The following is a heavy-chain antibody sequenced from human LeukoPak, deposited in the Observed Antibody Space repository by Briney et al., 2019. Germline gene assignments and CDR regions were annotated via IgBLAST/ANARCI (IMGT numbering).Heavy chain of an antibody. CDR2: ISGSGGST. CDR1: GFTYSTYA. Sequence: GGSLRLSCAASGFTYSTYAMSWVRQAPGKGLEWVSAISGSGGSTYYADSVKGRFTISRDNSKNTLYLQMNSLRAEDTAVYYCAKDSRILLGSTFDYWGQGTLVTVSS. V-gene: IGHV3-23*01. CDR3: AKDSRILLGSTFDY. D-gene: IGHD1-26*01. J-gene: IGHJ4*02.